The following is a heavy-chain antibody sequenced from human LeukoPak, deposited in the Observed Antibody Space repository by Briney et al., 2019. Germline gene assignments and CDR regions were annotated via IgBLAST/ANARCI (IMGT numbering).Heavy chain of an antibody. CDR3: ARDSLRYLDY. D-gene: IGHD3-9*01. V-gene: IGHV3-33*01. J-gene: IGHJ4*02. Sequence: GGSLRLSCAASGFTFSSYGMHWVRQAPGKGLEWVAVIWYDGSNKYYADSVKGRFTISRDNAKNSLYLQMNSLRAEDTAVYYCARDSLRYLDYWGQGTLVTVSS. CDR1: GFTFSSYG. CDR2: IWYDGSNK.